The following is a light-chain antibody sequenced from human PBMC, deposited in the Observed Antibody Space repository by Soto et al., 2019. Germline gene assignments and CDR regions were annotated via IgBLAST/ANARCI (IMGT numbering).Light chain of an antibody. CDR1: SGHSSYI. Sequence: QPVLTQSPSASASLGSSVKLTCTLSSGHSSYIIAWHQQQPGKAPRYLMKLEGSGSYNKGSGVPDRFSGSSSGADPYLTISNLQSEDEADYYCETWDSNPHVVFGGGTKLTVL. CDR2: LEGSGSY. V-gene: IGLV4-60*03. CDR3: ETWDSNPHVV. J-gene: IGLJ2*01.